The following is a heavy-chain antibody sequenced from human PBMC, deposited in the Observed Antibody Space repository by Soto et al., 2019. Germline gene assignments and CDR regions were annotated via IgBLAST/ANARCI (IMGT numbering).Heavy chain of an antibody. J-gene: IGHJ4*02. CDR1: GYSFTNYW. V-gene: IGHV5-51*01. Sequence: GESLKISCKGSGYSFTNYWIGWVRQMPGKGLEWMGIIHPGDSDTRYSPSFQGQVTISADKSISTAYLQWSSLKASDTAMYYCARLQAAAGDNDLTFDYWGQGTLVTVSS. CDR3: ARLQAAAGDNDLTFDY. D-gene: IGHD6-13*01. CDR2: IHPGDSDT.